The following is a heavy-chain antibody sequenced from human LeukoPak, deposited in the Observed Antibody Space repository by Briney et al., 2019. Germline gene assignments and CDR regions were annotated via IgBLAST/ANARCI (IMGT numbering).Heavy chain of an antibody. J-gene: IGHJ4*02. Sequence: GSLRLSCAASGFTFSNYAMSWVRQAPGKGLEWVSAITGSGGTTWYADSVKGHFTISRDNSKNTLYLQMNSLGADDTAVYYCAKWGGYDGLTGYYDSDCWGQGTLVTVSS. V-gene: IGHV3-23*01. CDR1: GFTFSNYA. CDR2: ITGSGGTT. CDR3: AKWGGYDGLTGYYDSDC. D-gene: IGHD3-9*01.